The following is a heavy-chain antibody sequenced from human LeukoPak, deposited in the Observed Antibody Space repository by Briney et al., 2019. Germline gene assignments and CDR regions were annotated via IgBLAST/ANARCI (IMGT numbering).Heavy chain of an antibody. CDR3: ARSTLTYYYDSSGYPLQNYFDY. CDR1: GYSFTSYW. Sequence: GESLKISCKGSGYSFTSYWIGWVRQLPGKGLEWLGIIYPGDSDTRYSPSFQGQVTISADKSISTAYLQWSSLKASDTAMYYCARSTLTYYYDSSGYPLQNYFDYWGQRTLVTVSS. J-gene: IGHJ4*02. CDR2: IYPGDSDT. V-gene: IGHV5-51*01. D-gene: IGHD3-22*01.